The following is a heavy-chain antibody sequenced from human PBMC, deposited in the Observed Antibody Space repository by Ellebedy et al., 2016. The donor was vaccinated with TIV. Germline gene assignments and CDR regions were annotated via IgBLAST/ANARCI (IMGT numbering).Heavy chain of an antibody. J-gene: IGHJ4*02. CDR1: GFIVRTNR. V-gene: IGHV3-53*04. CDR2: GGYT. Sequence: GESLKISCTASGFIVRTNRMSWVRQAPGKGLEWVGGYTNYADSVKGRVTISTHTSRNTFYLQMTNLRTEDTAVYYCAKGSFPFGDKSERIYSFQYWGQGTLVTVSS. D-gene: IGHD3-10*01. CDR3: AKGSFPFGDKSERIYSFQY.